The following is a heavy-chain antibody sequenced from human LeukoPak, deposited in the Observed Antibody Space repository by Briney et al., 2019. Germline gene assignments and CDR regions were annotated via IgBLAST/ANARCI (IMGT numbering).Heavy chain of an antibody. D-gene: IGHD6-19*01. J-gene: IGHJ4*02. V-gene: IGHV4-59*01. CDR1: GGSIRNYY. Sequence: PSETLSLTCTVSGGSIRNYYWNWIRQPPGKGLEWIGLIYYSGSTNYNPSLKSRVTISVDTSKNQFSLKLSSVTAADTAVYYCAREGAVADIDYWGQGTLVTVSS. CDR3: AREGAVADIDY. CDR2: IYYSGST.